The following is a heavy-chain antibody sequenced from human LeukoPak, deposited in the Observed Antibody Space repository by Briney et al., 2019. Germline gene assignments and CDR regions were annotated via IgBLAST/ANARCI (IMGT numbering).Heavy chain of an antibody. Sequence: PGRSLRLSCAASGFTFSSYAMHWVRQAPGKGLEWVAVISYDGSNKYYADSVKGRFTISRDNSKNTLYLQMNSLRAEDTAVYYCARAKAVDYWGQGTLVTVSS. V-gene: IGHV3-30*04. J-gene: IGHJ4*02. CDR3: ARAKAVDY. CDR1: GFTFSSYA. CDR2: ISYDGSNK.